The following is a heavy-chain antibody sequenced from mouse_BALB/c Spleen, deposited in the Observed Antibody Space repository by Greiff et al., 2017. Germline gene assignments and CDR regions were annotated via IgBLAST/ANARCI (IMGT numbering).Heavy chain of an antibody. CDR2: ISTYYGDA. V-gene: IGHV1S137*01. J-gene: IGHJ3*01. CDR1: GYTFTDYA. CDR3: ARDYDGAWFAY. Sequence: VQLQQSGAELVRPGVSVKISCKGSGYTFTDYAMHWVKQSHAKSLEWIGVISTYYGDASYNQKFKGKATMTVDKSSSTAYMELARLTSEDSAIYYCARDYDGAWFAYWGQGTLVTVSA. D-gene: IGHD2-4*01.